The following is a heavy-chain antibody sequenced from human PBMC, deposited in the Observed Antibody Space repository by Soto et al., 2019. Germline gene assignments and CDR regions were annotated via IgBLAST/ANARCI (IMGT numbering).Heavy chain of an antibody. CDR2: ISAYNGNT. Sequence: ASVKVSCTASGYTFTSYGIIWVRQAPGQGLEWMGWISAYNGNTNYAQKLQGRVTMTTDTSTSTAYMELRSLRSDDTAVYYCARDSWSIAAAGPFDYWGQGTLVTVSS. V-gene: IGHV1-18*01. CDR1: GYTFTSYG. D-gene: IGHD6-13*01. J-gene: IGHJ4*02. CDR3: ARDSWSIAAAGPFDY.